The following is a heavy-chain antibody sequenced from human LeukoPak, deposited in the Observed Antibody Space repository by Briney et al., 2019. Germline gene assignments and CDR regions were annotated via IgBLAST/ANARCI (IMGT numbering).Heavy chain of an antibody. CDR1: GYTFTGYY. D-gene: IGHD5-12*01. J-gene: IGHJ4*02. V-gene: IGHV1-2*02. CDR2: INPNSGGA. CDR3: ARVSRYSGYGGFDY. Sequence: ASVKVSCKASGYTFTGYYMHWVRQAPGQGLEWMGWINPNSGGANYAQKFQGRVTMTRDTSISTAYMELSRLRSDDTAVYYCARVSRYSGYGGFDYWGQGTLVTVSS.